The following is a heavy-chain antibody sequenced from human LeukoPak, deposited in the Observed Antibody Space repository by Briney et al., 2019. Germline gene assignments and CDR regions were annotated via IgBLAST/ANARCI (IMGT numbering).Heavy chain of an antibody. CDR1: GYSISSGYY. Sequence: SETLSLTCTVSGYSISSGYYWGWIQQPPGKGLEWIGSIYHSGSTYYNPSLKSRVTISVDTSKNQFSLKLASVTAADTAIYYCAKGAGGFSYYNWFDPWGQGTLVTVSS. D-gene: IGHD5-18*01. CDR2: IYHSGST. V-gene: IGHV4-38-2*02. CDR3: AKGAGGFSYYNWFDP. J-gene: IGHJ5*02.